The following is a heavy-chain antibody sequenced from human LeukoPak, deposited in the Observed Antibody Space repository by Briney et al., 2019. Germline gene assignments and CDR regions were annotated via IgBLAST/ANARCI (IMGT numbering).Heavy chain of an antibody. J-gene: IGHJ4*02. D-gene: IGHD1-1*01. CDR3: ARSRTGTTPTPIDY. Sequence: SETLSLTCTVSGGSISSGGYYWSWIRQHPGKGLEWIGYIYYSGSTYYNPSLKSRVTISVDTSKNQFSLKLSSVTAADTAVYYCARSRTGTTPTPIDYWGQGTLVTVSS. V-gene: IGHV4-31*03. CDR1: GGSISSGGYY. CDR2: IYYSGST.